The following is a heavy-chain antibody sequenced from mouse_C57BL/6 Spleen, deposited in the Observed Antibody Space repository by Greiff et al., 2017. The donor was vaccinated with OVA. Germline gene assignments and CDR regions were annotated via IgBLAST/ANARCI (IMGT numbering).Heavy chain of an antibody. CDR3: ERHEVLYSNYWFAY. D-gene: IGHD2-5*01. CDR2: FYPGSGSI. J-gene: IGHJ3*01. CDR1: GYTFTEYT. V-gene: IGHV1-62-2*01. Sequence: QVQLKQSGAELVKPGASVKLSCKASGYTFTEYTIHWVKQRSGQGLEWIGWFYPGSGSIKYNEKLKDKATLTADKSSSTVYREVSRLTSEESAVSLCERHEVLYSNYWFAYWGQGTLVTVSA.